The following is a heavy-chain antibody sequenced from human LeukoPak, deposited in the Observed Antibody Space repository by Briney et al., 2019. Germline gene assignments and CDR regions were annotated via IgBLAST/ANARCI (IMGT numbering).Heavy chain of an antibody. CDR2: ISSSGSSI. V-gene: IGHV3-11*01. D-gene: IGHD6-19*01. J-gene: IGHJ4*02. Sequence: GGSLRLSCAASGFTFSDYYMSWIRQAPGKGLEWISYISSSGSSIYYADSVKGRFTISRDNAKNSLYLQMNSLRAEGTAVYYCARGSQWLAPDFWGQGTLVTVSS. CDR3: ARGSQWLAPDF. CDR1: GFTFSDYY.